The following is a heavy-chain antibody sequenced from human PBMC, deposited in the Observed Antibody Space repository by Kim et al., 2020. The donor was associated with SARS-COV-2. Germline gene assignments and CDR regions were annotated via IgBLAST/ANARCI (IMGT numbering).Heavy chain of an antibody. J-gene: IGHJ4*02. V-gene: IGHV3-23*01. D-gene: IGHD1-1*01. Sequence: YEDSLKGRLTISRDNSKNTLYLQIDSLRVEDTAIYYCASHSGSSICSYFDDWGLGPLVTVSS. CDR3: ASHSGSSICSYFDD.